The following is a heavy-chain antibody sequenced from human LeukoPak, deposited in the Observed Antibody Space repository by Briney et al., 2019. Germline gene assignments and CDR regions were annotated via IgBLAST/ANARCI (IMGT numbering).Heavy chain of an antibody. Sequence: PSETLSLTCAVYGGSFSGYYWSWIRQPPGKGLEWIGEINHSGSTNYNPSLKSRVTISVDTSKNQFSLKLSSVTAADTAVYYCARVLGFFIIDYWGQGTLVTVSS. J-gene: IGHJ4*02. CDR3: ARVLGFFIIDY. V-gene: IGHV4-34*01. CDR1: GGSFSGYY. D-gene: IGHD7-27*01. CDR2: INHSGST.